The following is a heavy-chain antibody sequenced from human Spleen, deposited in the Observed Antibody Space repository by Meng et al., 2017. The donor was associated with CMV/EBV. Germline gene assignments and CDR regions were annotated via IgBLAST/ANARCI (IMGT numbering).Heavy chain of an antibody. Sequence: GESLKISCAASGFTFSSHGVHWVRQAPGKGLEWVAVIWYDGSNKDYADSVKGRFTISRDSAKNSLYLEMNSLSGEDTAVYYCARGLPYYYDSSGYYFDYWGQGTLVTVSS. D-gene: IGHD3-22*01. CDR3: ARGLPYYYDSSGYYFDY. CDR2: IWYDGSNK. J-gene: IGHJ4*02. V-gene: IGHV3-33*01. CDR1: GFTFSSHG.